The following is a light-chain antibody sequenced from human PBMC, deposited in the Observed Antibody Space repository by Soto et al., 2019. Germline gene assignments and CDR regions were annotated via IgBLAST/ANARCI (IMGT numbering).Light chain of an antibody. CDR1: QGISSY. CDR3: QQLNTYPFT. J-gene: IGKJ4*01. CDR2: AAS. V-gene: IGKV1-9*01. Sequence: DIQLTQSPSFLSASVGDRVTITCRASQGISSYLAWYQQKPGKAPKLLIYAASTLQSGVPSRFSGSESWTDFTLTISSLQPEDFATYDCQQLNTYPFTFGGGTKVEIK.